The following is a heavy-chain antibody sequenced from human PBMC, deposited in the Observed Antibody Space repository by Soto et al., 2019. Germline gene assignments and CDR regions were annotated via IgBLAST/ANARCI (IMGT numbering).Heavy chain of an antibody. CDR2: IKQDGSEK. CDR3: ARHYGDSRYYYYYYMDV. D-gene: IGHD4-17*01. Sequence: GGSLRLSCAASGFTFSSYWMSWVRQAPGKGLEWVANIKQDGSEKYYVDSVKGRFTISRDNAKNSLYLQMNSLRAEDTAVYYCARHYGDSRYYYYYYMDVWGKGTTVTVSS. V-gene: IGHV3-7*01. J-gene: IGHJ6*03. CDR1: GFTFSSYW.